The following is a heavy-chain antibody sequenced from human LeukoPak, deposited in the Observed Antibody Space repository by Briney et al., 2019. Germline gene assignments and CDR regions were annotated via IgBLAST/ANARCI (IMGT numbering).Heavy chain of an antibody. CDR2: IRSKAYGETA. D-gene: IGHD1-1*01. J-gene: IGHJ4*02. CDR1: GFTFGDYA. V-gene: IGHV3-49*03. Sequence: GGSLRLSCAASGFTFGDYAMSWIRQAPGKGLEWIGFIRSKAYGETADYAASVKGRFTISRDDSKAIAYLQMNSLKTEDTAVYHCTRDRGAYNLYDYWGQGTLVTVSS. CDR3: TRDRGAYNLYDY.